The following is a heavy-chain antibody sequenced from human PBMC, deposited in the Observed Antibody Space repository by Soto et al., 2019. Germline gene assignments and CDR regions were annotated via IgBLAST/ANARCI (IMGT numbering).Heavy chain of an antibody. CDR3: AKATQDYYDSSGYYVAGAFDI. CDR1: GFTFSSYA. J-gene: IGHJ3*02. V-gene: IGHV3-23*01. CDR2: ISGSVGST. Sequence: GGSLRLSCAASGFTFSSYAMSWVRQAPGKGLEWVSAISGSVGSTYYADSVKGRFTISRDNSKNTLYLQMNSLRAEDTAVYYCAKATQDYYDSSGYYVAGAFDIWGQGTMVTVS. D-gene: IGHD3-22*01.